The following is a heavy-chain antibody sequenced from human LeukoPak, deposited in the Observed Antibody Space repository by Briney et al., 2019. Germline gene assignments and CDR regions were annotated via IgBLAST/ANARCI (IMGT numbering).Heavy chain of an antibody. CDR1: GFTFSRYA. D-gene: IGHD3-10*01. V-gene: IGHV3-23*01. CDR3: ASQKYYYGSGSHYYFDY. CDR2: ISGSGGST. Sequence: GGSLRLSCAASGFTFSRYAMSWVRQAPGKGLEWVSAISGSGGSTFYADSVKGRFSISRDNSKNTLCLQMNSLRAEDTAVYYCASQKYYYGSGSHYYFDYWGQGTLVTVSS. J-gene: IGHJ4*02.